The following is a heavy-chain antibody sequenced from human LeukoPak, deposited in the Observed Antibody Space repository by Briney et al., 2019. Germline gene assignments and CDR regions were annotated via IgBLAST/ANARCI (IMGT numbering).Heavy chain of an antibody. V-gene: IGHV3-48*01. CDR1: GFTFSSYE. J-gene: IGHJ4*02. CDR2: ISSSSSTI. D-gene: IGHD6-19*01. CDR3: ARVAHKQWLVENNYFDY. Sequence: PGGSMRLSCAASGFTFSSYEMNWVRQAPGKGLEWVSYISSSSSTIYYADSVKGRFTISRDNAKNSLYLQMNSLRAEDTAVYYCARVAHKQWLVENNYFDYWGQGTLVTVSS.